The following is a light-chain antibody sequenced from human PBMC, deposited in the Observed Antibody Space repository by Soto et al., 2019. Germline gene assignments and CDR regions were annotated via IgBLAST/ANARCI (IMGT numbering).Light chain of an antibody. CDR2: KAS. V-gene: IGKV1-5*03. J-gene: IGKJ1*01. Sequence: DIQMTQSPSTLSASVGDRVTITCRASQSVSTSLAWYQQKPGKAPKVLIYKASSLESGVPSRFSDSGSGTEFTLTISSLQPDDFATYYCQHCDSYWTFGQGTKVEI. CDR1: QSVSTS. CDR3: QHCDSYWT.